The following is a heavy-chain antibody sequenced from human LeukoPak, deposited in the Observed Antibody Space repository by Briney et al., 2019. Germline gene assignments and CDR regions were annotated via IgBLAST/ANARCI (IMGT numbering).Heavy chain of an antibody. D-gene: IGHD6-19*01. Sequence: PGGSLRLSCAGSGFTFSRYNMNWFRQAPGKGLERVSSISSRSSYIFYADSVKGRFTISRDNAKNSLHLQMNSLGAEDTAVYYCARDAQWLVPEGYYYYMDVWGKGTTVTVS. CDR1: GFTFSRYN. V-gene: IGHV3-21*01. J-gene: IGHJ6*03. CDR2: ISSRSSYI. CDR3: ARDAQWLVPEGYYYYMDV.